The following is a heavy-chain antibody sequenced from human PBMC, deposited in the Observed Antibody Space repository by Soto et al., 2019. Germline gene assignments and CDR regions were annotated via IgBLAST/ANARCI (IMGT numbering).Heavy chain of an antibody. CDR3: ARLYCSSTSCYFDY. J-gene: IGHJ4*02. Sequence: TSETLSLTCTVSGGSISSGDYYWSWIRQPPGKGLEWIGYIYYSGSTYYNPSLKSRVTISVDTSKNQFSLKLSSVTAADTAVYYCARLYCSSTSCYFDYWGQGTLVTVSS. CDR2: IYYSGST. CDR1: GGSISSGDYY. D-gene: IGHD2-2*01. V-gene: IGHV4-30-4*01.